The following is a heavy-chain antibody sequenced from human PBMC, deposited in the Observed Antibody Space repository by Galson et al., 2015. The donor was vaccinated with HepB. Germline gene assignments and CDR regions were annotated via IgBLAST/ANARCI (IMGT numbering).Heavy chain of an antibody. D-gene: IGHD6-19*01. CDR1: AFTVSSSH. CDR3: AGGLGRAAVY. Sequence: SLRLSCAASAFTVSSSHMTWVRQAPGKGLEWVSIIYATGTTDYADSVKGRFTVSRDNSKNMLYLQMNSLRAEDTAVYYCAGGLGRAAVYWGQGTLVTVSS. V-gene: IGHV3-53*01. J-gene: IGHJ4*02. CDR2: IYATGTT.